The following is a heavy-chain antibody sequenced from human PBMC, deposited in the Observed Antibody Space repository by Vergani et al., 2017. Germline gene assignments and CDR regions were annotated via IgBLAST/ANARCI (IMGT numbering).Heavy chain of an antibody. D-gene: IGHD3-10*01. CDR3: AKDAYGSGSYWLDYYYYYMDV. V-gene: IGHV3-23*01. Sequence: EVQLLESGGGLVQPGGSLRLSCAASGFTFSSYAMSWVRQAPGKGLEWVSAISGSGGSTYYADSVKGRFTISRDNSKNTLYLQMNSLRAEDTAVYYCAKDAYGSGSYWLDYYYYYMDVWGKGTTVTVSS. J-gene: IGHJ6*03. CDR2: ISGSGGST. CDR1: GFTFSSYA.